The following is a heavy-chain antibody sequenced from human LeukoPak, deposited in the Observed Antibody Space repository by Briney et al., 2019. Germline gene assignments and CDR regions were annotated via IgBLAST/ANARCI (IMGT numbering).Heavy chain of an antibody. CDR2: ISSSGSTI. J-gene: IGHJ4*02. CDR3: VRDSDVHCSGGSCTNFDY. CDR1: GFTFSSYE. V-gene: IGHV3-48*03. Sequence: PGGSLRLSCAASGFTFSSYEMNWVRQAPGKGLEWVSYISSSGSTIYYADSVKGRFTISRDNAKKSLYLQMNSLRAEDTAIYYCVRDSDVHCSGGSCTNFDYWGQGTLVTVSS. D-gene: IGHD2-15*01.